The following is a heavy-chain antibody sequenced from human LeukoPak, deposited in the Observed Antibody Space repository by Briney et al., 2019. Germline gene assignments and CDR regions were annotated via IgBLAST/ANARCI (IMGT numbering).Heavy chain of an antibody. CDR1: GGSISSYY. CDR3: ARDLKGWEPDAFDI. Sequence: TASETLSLTCTVSGGSISSYYWSWIRQPPGKGLEWIGYIYYSGSTNYNPSLKSRVTISVDTSKNQFSLKLSSVTAADTAVYYCARDLKGWEPDAFDIWGQGTMVTVSS. J-gene: IGHJ3*02. D-gene: IGHD1-26*01. V-gene: IGHV4-59*01. CDR2: IYYSGST.